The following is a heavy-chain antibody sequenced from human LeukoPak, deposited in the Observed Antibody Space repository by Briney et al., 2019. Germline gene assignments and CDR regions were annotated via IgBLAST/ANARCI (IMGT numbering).Heavy chain of an antibody. Sequence: GESLKISCKGSGYSFTSYWIGWVRQMPGKGLEWMGIIYPGDSDTRYSPSFQGQVTISADKSISTAYLQWSSLKASDTAMYYCAGPAVAGGYYYYYGMDVWGQGTTVTVSS. CDR3: AGPAVAGGYYYYYGMDV. V-gene: IGHV5-51*01. D-gene: IGHD6-19*01. CDR1: GYSFTSYW. CDR2: IYPGDSDT. J-gene: IGHJ6*02.